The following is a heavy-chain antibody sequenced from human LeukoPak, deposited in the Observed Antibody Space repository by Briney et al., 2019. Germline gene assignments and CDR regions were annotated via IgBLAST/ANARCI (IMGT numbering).Heavy chain of an antibody. D-gene: IGHD3-10*01. Sequence: TSETLSLTCTVSGGSISSYYWSWIRQPPGRGLDWIGYIYYSGSTNYNPSLRSRVTISVDTSKNQFSLKLSSVTAADTAVYYCARGRGIFDSGTERAFDSWGQGILVTVSS. V-gene: IGHV4-59*01. CDR2: IYYSGST. J-gene: IGHJ5*01. CDR1: GGSISSYY. CDR3: ARGRGIFDSGTERAFDS.